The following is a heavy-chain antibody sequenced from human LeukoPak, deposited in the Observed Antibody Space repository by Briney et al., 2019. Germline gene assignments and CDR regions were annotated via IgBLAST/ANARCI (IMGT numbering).Heavy chain of an antibody. CDR3: AKYCITTSCYGSVDY. CDR1: GFTFSDYN. J-gene: IGHJ4*02. CDR2: IRVGSTTK. Sequence: GGSLRLSCAASGFTFSDYNMNWFRRAPGKGLEWVSYIRVGSTTKYYADSVKGRFTISRDNAKNSLYLQMYSLRAEDTAVYYCAKYCITTSCYGSVDYWGQGTLVTVSS. V-gene: IGHV3-48*01. D-gene: IGHD2-2*01.